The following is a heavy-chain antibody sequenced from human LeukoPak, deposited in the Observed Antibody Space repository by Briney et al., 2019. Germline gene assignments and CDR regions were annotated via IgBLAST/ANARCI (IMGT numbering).Heavy chain of an antibody. Sequence: GGSLRLSCAASGFTVSSNYMSWVRQAPGKGLEWVSVIYSGGSTYYADSVKGRFTISRDNSKNTLYPQINSLRAEDTAVYYCAAGPDQYYFDYWGQGTLVTVSS. J-gene: IGHJ4*02. V-gene: IGHV3-53*01. CDR3: AAGPDQYYFDY. CDR1: GFTVSSNY. CDR2: IYSGGST.